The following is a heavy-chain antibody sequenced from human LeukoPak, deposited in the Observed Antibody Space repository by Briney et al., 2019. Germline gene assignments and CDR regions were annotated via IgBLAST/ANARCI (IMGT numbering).Heavy chain of an antibody. J-gene: IGHJ3*02. Sequence: SETLSLTCTFSGGSLSCHYWRWIRPPPGKGLEGIGNINDSGSTNYNPSLESRVTISVDTSKNQFSLKLTSVAAADTAVYYCARGLTSIAALSTIWGQGTLVTVSS. D-gene: IGHD6-6*01. CDR3: ARGLTSIAALSTI. CDR1: GGSLSCHY. CDR2: INDSGST. V-gene: IGHV4-59*08.